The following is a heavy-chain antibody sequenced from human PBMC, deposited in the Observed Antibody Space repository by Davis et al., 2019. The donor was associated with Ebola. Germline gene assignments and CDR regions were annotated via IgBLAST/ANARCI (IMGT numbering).Heavy chain of an antibody. J-gene: IGHJ3*02. CDR3: AKEGVEMATGAFDI. V-gene: IGHV3-7*01. CDR1: GFTFSSYW. Sequence: GGSLRLSCAASGFTFSSYWMSWVRQAPGKGLEWVANIKQDGSEKYYVDSVKGRFTISRDNSKNTLYLQMNSLRAEDTAVYYCAKEGVEMATGAFDIWGQGTMVTVSS. D-gene: IGHD5-24*01. CDR2: IKQDGSEK.